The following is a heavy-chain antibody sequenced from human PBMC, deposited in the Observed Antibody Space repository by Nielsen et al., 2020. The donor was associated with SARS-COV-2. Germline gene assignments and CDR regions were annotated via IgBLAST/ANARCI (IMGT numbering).Heavy chain of an antibody. CDR3: AREGYYDRGFVY. Sequence: GESLKISCAASGFTFSDYYMSWIRQAPGKGLEWVSYISSSGSTIYYADSVKGRFTISRDNAKNSLYLQMNSLRAEDTAVYYCAREGYYDRGFVYWGQGTLVTVSS. CDR2: ISSSGSTI. CDR1: GFTFSDYY. V-gene: IGHV3-11*01. J-gene: IGHJ4*02. D-gene: IGHD3-22*01.